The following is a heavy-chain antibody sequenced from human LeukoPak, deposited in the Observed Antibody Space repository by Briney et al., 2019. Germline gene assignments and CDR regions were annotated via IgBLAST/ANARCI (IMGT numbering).Heavy chain of an antibody. V-gene: IGHV3-30*04. CDR2: ISYDGSNK. Sequence: PGGSLRLSCVASGFTFSNYAMHWVRQAPGKGLEWVAVISYDGSNKYYADSVKGRFTISRDNSKNTLYLQMNSLRAEDTAVYYCARDLYLTGTTRFDYWGQGTLVTVSS. J-gene: IGHJ4*02. D-gene: IGHD1-7*01. CDR3: ARDLYLTGTTRFDY. CDR1: GFTFSNYA.